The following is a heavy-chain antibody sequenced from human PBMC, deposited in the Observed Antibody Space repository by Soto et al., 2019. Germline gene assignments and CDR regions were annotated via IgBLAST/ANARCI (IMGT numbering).Heavy chain of an antibody. CDR3: AKDYRLGIWTKAFDI. V-gene: IGHV3-23*01. D-gene: IGHD7-27*01. CDR2: ISGSGGRT. J-gene: IGHJ3*02. Sequence: GGSLRLSCAASGFTFSSYAMSWVRQAPGKGLEWVSAISGSGGRTYYADSVKGRFTISRDNSKNTLYLQMNSLRAEDTAVYYCAKDYRLGIWTKAFDIWGQGTMVTVSS. CDR1: GFTFSSYA.